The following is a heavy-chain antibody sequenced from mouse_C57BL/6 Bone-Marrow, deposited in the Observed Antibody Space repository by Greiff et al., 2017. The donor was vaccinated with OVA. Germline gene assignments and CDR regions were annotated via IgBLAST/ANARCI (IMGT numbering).Heavy chain of an antibody. D-gene: IGHD1-1*01. Sequence: EVKLEESGGGLVQPGGSMKLSCVASGFTFSNYWMNWVRQSPEKGLEWVAQIRLKSDNYATHYAESVKGRFTISRDDSKSSVYLQMNNLRAEDTGIYYCPHAGSSFGYWYFDVWGTGTTVTVSS. CDR1: GFTFSNYW. CDR3: PHAGSSFGYWYFDV. V-gene: IGHV6-3*01. CDR2: IRLKSDNYAT. J-gene: IGHJ1*03.